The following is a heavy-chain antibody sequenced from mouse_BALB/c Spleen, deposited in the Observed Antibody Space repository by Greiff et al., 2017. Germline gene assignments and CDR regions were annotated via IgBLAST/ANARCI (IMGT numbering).Heavy chain of an antibody. CDR1: GYSITSDYA. Sequence: EVMLVESGPGLVKPSQSLSLTCTVTGYSITSDYAWYWIRQFPGNKLEWMGYISYSGSTSYNPSLKSRISITRDTSKNQFFLQLNSVTTEDTATYYCASEGVRRGYYYAMDYWGQGTSVTVSS. J-gene: IGHJ4*01. D-gene: IGHD2-14*01. V-gene: IGHV3-2*02. CDR3: ASEGVRRGYYYAMDY. CDR2: ISYSGST.